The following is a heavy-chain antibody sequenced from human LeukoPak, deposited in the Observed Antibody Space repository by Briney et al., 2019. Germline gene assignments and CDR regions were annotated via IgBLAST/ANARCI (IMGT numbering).Heavy chain of an antibody. CDR3: ARVDYGEYEDWFDP. J-gene: IGHJ5*02. CDR1: GGSISSGGYY. Sequence: SETLSLTCTVSGGSISSGGYYWSWIRQPPGKGLEWIGYIYHSANTYYNPSLRSRVIISVDTSKNQFSLNLNSVTAADTAVYYCARVDYGEYEDWFDPWGQGTLVTVSS. V-gene: IGHV4-30-2*01. D-gene: IGHD4-17*01. CDR2: IYHSANT.